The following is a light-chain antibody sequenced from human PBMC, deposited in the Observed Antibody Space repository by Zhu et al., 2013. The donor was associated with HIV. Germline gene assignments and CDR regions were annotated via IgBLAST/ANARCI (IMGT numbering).Light chain of an antibody. V-gene: IGLV1-40*01. CDR1: SSNIGAGYD. CDR2: GNS. Sequence: QSVLTQPPSVSGAPGQRVTISCTGSSSNIGAGYDVHWYQQLPGTAPKLLIYGNSNRPSGVPDRFSGSKSGNTASLTVSGLQADDEADYYCSSYAGSNNYVFGTGTKVTVL. CDR3: SSYAGSNNYV. J-gene: IGLJ1*01.